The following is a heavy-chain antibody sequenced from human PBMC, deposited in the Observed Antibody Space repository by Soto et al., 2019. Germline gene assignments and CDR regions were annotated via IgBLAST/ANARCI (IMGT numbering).Heavy chain of an antibody. V-gene: IGHV1-24*01. D-gene: IGHD3-3*01. CDR2: FDPEDGET. J-gene: IGHJ4*02. Sequence: WASVKVSCKVSGYTLTELSMHWVRQAPGKGLEWMGGFDPEDGETIYAQKFQGRVTMTEDTSTDTAYMELSSLRSEDTAVNYCATVFGVGHPSDYWGQGTLVTVSS. CDR3: ATVFGVGHPSDY. CDR1: GYTLTELS.